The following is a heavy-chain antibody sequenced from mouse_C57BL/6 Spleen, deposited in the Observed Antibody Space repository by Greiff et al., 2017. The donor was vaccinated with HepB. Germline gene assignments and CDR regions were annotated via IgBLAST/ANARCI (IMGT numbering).Heavy chain of an antibody. V-gene: IGHV2-6-1*01. CDR3: ARHDDYTHGGFAY. CDR1: GFSLTSYG. Sequence: QVQLQQSGPGLVAPSQSLSITCTVSGFSLTSYGVHWVRQPPGKGLEWLVVIWSDGSTTYNSALKSRLSISKDNSKSQVFLKMNSLQTDDTAMYYCARHDDYTHGGFAYWGQGTLVTVSA. CDR2: IWSDGST. D-gene: IGHD2-12*01. J-gene: IGHJ3*01.